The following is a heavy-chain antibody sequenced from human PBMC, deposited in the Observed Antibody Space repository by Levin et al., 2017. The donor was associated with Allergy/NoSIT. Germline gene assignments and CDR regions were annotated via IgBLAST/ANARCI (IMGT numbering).Heavy chain of an antibody. J-gene: IGHJ5*02. D-gene: IGHD3-16*01. CDR2: IYYSGST. CDR1: GVSISSFY. CDR3: ARNHATYDYAWGPDACDT. Sequence: LRLSCTVSGVSISSFYWRWIRQPPGKNLEWIGYIYYSGSTYYNPSLKSRVTISVDTSKNQLSLRLRSVTAADTAFYYCARNHATYDYAWGPDACDTWGQGTLVTVSS. V-gene: IGHV4-59*08.